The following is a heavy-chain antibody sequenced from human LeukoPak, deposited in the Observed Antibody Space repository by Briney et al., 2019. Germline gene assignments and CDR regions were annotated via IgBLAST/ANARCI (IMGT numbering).Heavy chain of an antibody. CDR3: GKLGITMIGGV. CDR2: ISSSGSTI. J-gene: IGHJ6*04. V-gene: IGHV3-48*03. D-gene: IGHD3-10*02. CDR1: GFTFSSYE. Sequence: GGSQRLSCAASGFTFSSYEMNWVRQAPGKGLEGVSYISSSGSTIYYADSVKGRFTISRDNAKNSLYLQMNSLRAEDTAVYYCGKLGITMIGGVWGKGTTVTISS.